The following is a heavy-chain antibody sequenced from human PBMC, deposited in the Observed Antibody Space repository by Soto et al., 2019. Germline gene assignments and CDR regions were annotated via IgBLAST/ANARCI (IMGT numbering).Heavy chain of an antibody. CDR2: ITSSGGT. J-gene: IGHJ5*02. CDR1: GFTFGDYA. CDR3: AKGESSVSASYFDP. D-gene: IGHD3-22*01. Sequence: GGSLRLSCTASGFTFGDYAMSWFRQAPGKGLEWVSGITSSGGTYYADAVKGRFTISRDNSENTLYLQMNSLRAEDTAVYYCAKGESSVSASYFDPWGQGTLVTVSP. V-gene: IGHV3-23*01.